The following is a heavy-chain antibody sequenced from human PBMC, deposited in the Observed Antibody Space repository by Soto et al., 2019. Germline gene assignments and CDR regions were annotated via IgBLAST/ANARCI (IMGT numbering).Heavy chain of an antibody. J-gene: IGHJ4*02. D-gene: IGHD2-8*01. V-gene: IGHV4-39*01. Sequence: SETLSLTCTVSGDSLRSSYHYWGWIRQSPGKGLEWIGSIYYTGNTYYNPSLKSRVSISVDMATNEISLRLRAETVADTAVYYCVRVEMYAGEFTPNFYHWGQGALVTVSS. CDR2: IYYTGNT. CDR1: GDSLRSSYHY. CDR3: VRVEMYAGEFTPNFYH.